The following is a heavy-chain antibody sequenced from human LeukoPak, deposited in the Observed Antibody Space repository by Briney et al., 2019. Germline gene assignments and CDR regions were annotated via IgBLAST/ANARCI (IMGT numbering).Heavy chain of an antibody. D-gene: IGHD4-17*01. CDR1: GGTFSSYA. CDR2: IIPIFGTA. J-gene: IGHJ4*02. V-gene: IGHV1-69*13. Sequence: ASVKVSCKASGGTFSSYAISWVRQAPGQGLEWMGGIIPIFGTANYAQKFQGRVTITADESTSTAYMELSSLRSEDTAVYYCARHLAVTTGLYYFDYWGQGTLVTVSS. CDR3: ARHLAVTTGLYYFDY.